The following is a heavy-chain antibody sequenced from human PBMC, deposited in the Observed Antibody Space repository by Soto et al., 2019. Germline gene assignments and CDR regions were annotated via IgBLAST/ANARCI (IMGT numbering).Heavy chain of an antibody. V-gene: IGHV1-58*01. CDR1: GFTFSSSA. CDR2: IVVGSGNT. CDR3: AADRDCSSTSCYPYAFDI. D-gene: IGHD2-2*01. Sequence: ASVKVSCKASGFTFSSSAVQWVRQARGERLEWIGWIVVGSGNTNYAQKFQERVTITRGMSISTAYMELSSLRSDDTAVYYCAADRDCSSTSCYPYAFDIWGQGTMVTVSS. J-gene: IGHJ3*02.